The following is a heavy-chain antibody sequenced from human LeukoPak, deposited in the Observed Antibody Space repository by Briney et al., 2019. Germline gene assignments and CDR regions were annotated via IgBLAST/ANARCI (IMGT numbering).Heavy chain of an antibody. J-gene: IGHJ4*02. CDR2: ISSSTYI. CDR1: GFTFSSYS. CDR3: ARAIAAAGNPLDY. Sequence: GGSLRLSCAASGFTFSSYSMNWVRQAPGKGLEWVSSISSSTYIYYADSVKGRFTISRDNAKNSMYLQMNSLSAEDTAVYYCARAIAAAGNPLDYWGQGTLVTVSS. D-gene: IGHD6-13*01. V-gene: IGHV3-21*01.